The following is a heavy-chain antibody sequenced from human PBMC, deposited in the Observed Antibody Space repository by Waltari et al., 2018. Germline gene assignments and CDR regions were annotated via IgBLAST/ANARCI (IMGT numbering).Heavy chain of an antibody. CDR2: ISGSGGST. D-gene: IGHD3-10*01. CDR1: GFTFRSYA. CDR3: AKDLLWFGDPLDAFDI. Sequence: EVQLLESGGGLVQPGGSLRLSCAASGFTFRSYAMSWVRQAPGKGLEWVSAISGSGGSTYYADSVKGRFTISRDNSKNTLYLQMNSLRAEDTAVYYCAKDLLWFGDPLDAFDIWGQGTMVTVSS. V-gene: IGHV3-23*01. J-gene: IGHJ3*02.